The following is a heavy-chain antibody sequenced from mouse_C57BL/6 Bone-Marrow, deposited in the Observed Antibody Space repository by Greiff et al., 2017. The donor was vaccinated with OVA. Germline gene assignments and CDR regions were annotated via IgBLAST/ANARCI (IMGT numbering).Heavy chain of an antibody. J-gene: IGHJ3*01. CDR1: GYTFTSYW. V-gene: IGHV1-5*01. CDR3: TRRGDYDWFAY. D-gene: IGHD2-4*01. Sequence: VQLQQSGTVLARPGASVKMSCKTSGYTFTSYWMHWVKQRPGQGLEWIGAIYPGNSDTSYNQKFKGKAKLTADTSASTAYMELSSLTNEDSAVYYCTRRGDYDWFAYWGQGTLVTVSA. CDR2: IYPGNSDT.